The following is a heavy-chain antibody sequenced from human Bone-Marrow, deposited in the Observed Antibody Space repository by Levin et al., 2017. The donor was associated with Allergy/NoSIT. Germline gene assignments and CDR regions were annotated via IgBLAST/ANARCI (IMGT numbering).Heavy chain of an antibody. CDR1: GFSFSNRW. CDR2: VNTDGAKT. J-gene: IGHJ4*02. V-gene: IGHV3-74*03. CDR3: TTGMVYSNGHEH. D-gene: IGHD2-8*01. Sequence: PGESLKISCAASGFSFSNRWMHWVRHVPGKGLLWVSTVNTDGAKTTYAESVEGRFTISRDNARSTVYLQMNSLRAEDTAVYHCTTGMVYSNGHEHWGQGTLVTVSS.